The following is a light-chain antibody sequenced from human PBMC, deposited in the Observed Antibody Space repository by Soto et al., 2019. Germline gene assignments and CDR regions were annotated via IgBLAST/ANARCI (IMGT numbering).Light chain of an antibody. Sequence: DIPMTQSPSSLSASVGDRVTLTCRASQSISTSLNWYQQTPGKAPKLLIYSASSLHSGVPSRFSGSGSGTDFTLTISSLHPEDFATYYCQQSFTSPLTFGGGTKVDIK. V-gene: IGKV1-39*01. J-gene: IGKJ4*01. CDR1: QSISTS. CDR2: SAS. CDR3: QQSFTSPLT.